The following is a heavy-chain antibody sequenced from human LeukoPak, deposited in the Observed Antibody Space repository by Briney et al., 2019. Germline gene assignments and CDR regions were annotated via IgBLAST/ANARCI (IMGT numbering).Heavy chain of an antibody. CDR2: ISSSSSYI. V-gene: IGHV3-21*04. D-gene: IGHD3-3*01. J-gene: IGHJ3*02. Sequence: PGGSLRLSCAASAFTFSSYWMSWVRQAPGKGLEWVSSISSSSSYIYYADSVKGRFTISRDNAKNSLYLQMNGLRAEDTALYYCAREALGVVTSAFDIWGQGTMVTVSS. CDR1: AFTFSSYW. CDR3: AREALGVVTSAFDI.